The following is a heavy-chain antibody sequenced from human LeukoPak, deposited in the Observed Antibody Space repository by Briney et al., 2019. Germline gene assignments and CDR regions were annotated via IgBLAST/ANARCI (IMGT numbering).Heavy chain of an antibody. V-gene: IGHV1-18*01. D-gene: IGHD6-19*01. J-gene: IGHJ5*02. CDR1: GYTFATYG. Sequence: ASVKVSCKASGYTFATYGITWVRQAPGQGLAFMGWITAYNGNTKYAQKLQGRVTMTTDTSTNTAYMELRSLRSDDTAVYYCGRSMDRSGWYGWVDPWGQGTLVTVSS. CDR2: ITAYNGNT. CDR3: GRSMDRSGWYGWVDP.